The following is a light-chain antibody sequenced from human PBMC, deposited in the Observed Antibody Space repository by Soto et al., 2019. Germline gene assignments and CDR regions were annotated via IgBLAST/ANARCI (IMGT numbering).Light chain of an antibody. V-gene: IGKV1-27*01. Sequence: DIQMTQSPSSLSASVGDRVTITCRASRDITDYLAWYQQKPGKVPKLLIYGASTLQSGVPSRFSGSGSGTDFTLTISSLQPEDVATYYCQKYNSGPLTFGGGTKVDIK. CDR1: RDITDY. CDR3: QKYNSGPLT. J-gene: IGKJ4*01. CDR2: GAS.